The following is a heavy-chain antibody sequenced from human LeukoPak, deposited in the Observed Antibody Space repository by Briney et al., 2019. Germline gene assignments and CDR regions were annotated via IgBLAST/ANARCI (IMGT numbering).Heavy chain of an antibody. V-gene: IGHV4-59*08. CDR3: ARAEINDYNRY. J-gene: IGHJ4*02. D-gene: IGHD4-11*01. CDR2: IYSSGST. CDR1: SGSINSYY. Sequence: PSETLSLTCTVYSGSINSYYWNWIRQPPGKGLEWIGRIYSSGSTNYSPSLKSRVSISIDTSKNQIFLKLRSTTAADTAHYYCARAEINDYNRYWGQGILVIVSS.